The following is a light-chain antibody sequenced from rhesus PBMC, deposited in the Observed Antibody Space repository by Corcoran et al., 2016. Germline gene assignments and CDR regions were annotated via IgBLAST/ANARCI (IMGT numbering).Light chain of an antibody. Sequence: QSALTQPPSVSKSLGQSVTISCTGTSGDIGVYNGVSWYQQHPGTAPRLLIHEVSKRPSGFSDRFSGSKSGNTASLTISGLQAEDEADYYCGSYRSRSTYIFGSGTRLTVL. V-gene: IGLV2-38*01. CDR3: GSYRSRSTYI. J-gene: IGLJ1*01. CDR2: EVS. CDR1: SGDIGVYNG.